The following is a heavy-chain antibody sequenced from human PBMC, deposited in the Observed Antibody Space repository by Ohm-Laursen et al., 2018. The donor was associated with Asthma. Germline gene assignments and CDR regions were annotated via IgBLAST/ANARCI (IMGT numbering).Heavy chain of an antibody. CDR2: ISYDGSNK. CDR1: GFTFSRYS. Sequence: SLRLSCAASGFTFSRYSMNWVRQAPGKGLEWVAVISYDGSNKYYADSVKGRFTISRDNSKNTLYLQMNSLRAEDTAVYYCARDRYGDYQSLDYWGQGTLVTVSS. D-gene: IGHD4-17*01. J-gene: IGHJ4*02. CDR3: ARDRYGDYQSLDY. V-gene: IGHV3-30*03.